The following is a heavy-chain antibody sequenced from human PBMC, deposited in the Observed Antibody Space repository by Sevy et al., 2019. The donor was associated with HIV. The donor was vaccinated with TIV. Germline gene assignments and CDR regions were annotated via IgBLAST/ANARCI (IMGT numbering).Heavy chain of an antibody. CDR2: ISSSSSYT. D-gene: IGHD6-13*01. Sequence: GGSLRLSCAASGFTFSDYYMSWIRQAPGKGLEWVSYISSSSSYTNYADSVKGRFTISRDNAKNSLYRQMNSLRAEDTAVYYCARDRYSSSSIWGQGTMVTVSS. CDR3: ARDRYSSSSI. J-gene: IGHJ3*02. V-gene: IGHV3-11*06. CDR1: GFTFSDYY.